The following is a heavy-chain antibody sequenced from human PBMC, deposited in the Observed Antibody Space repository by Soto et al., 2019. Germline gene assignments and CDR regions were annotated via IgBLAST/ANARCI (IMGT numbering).Heavy chain of an antibody. V-gene: IGHV1-18*01. CDR1: GYTFTSYG. Sequence: QVQLVQSGAEVKKPGASVKVSCKASGYTFTSYGISWVRQAPGQGLEWMGWISAYNGNTKYAQKLQGRVTMTTDTTTRTADMELRSRRSEDTAVYYCAREPNYFDYWGQGTLVTVSS. CDR2: ISAYNGNT. CDR3: AREPNYFDY. J-gene: IGHJ4*02.